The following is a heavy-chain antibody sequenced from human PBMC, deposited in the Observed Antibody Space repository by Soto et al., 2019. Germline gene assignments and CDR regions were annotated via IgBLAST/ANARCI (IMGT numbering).Heavy chain of an antibody. J-gene: IGHJ4*02. D-gene: IGHD5-12*01. CDR2: IYYSGST. V-gene: IGHV4-31*03. CDR3: ARGGGSGYSGYHRYFDY. Sequence: PSETLSLTCPVSGGSISSGGYYWSWIRQHPGKGLEWIGYIYYSGSTYYNPSLKSRVTIAIDTSKNQFSLKLSSVTAADTAVYYCARGGGSGYSGYHRYFDYWGQGTLVTVSS. CDR1: GGSISSGGYY.